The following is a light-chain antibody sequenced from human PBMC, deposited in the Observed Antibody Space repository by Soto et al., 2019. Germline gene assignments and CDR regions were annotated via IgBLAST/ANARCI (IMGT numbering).Light chain of an antibody. J-gene: IGKJ3*01. V-gene: IGKV3-20*01. CDR1: QSVSSSY. Sequence: EIVLTQSPGTLSLSPGERATLSCRASQSVSSSYLAWYQQEPGQAPSLLIYGASSRATGIPDRFSGSGSGTDFTLTISRLEPEDFAVYYCQQYGGSPFTFGPGTKVDIK. CDR2: GAS. CDR3: QQYGGSPFT.